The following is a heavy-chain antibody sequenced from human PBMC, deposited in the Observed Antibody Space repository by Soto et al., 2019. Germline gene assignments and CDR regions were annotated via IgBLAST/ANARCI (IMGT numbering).Heavy chain of an antibody. D-gene: IGHD3-16*01. Sequence: GGSLRLSCAASGFTFSSYGMHWVRQAPGKGLEWVSVIWCSGSNKYYADSVKGRFTISRDNSKYTLYLQMNSLRAEDTAVYYCAKRIITFGGAFDYWGQGALVTVSS. CDR1: GFTFSSYG. J-gene: IGHJ4*02. V-gene: IGHV3-33*06. CDR2: IWCSGSNK. CDR3: AKRIITFGGAFDY.